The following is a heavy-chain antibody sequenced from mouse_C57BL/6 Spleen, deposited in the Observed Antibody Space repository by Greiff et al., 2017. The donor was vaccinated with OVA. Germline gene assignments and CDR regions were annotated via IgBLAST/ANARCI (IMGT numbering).Heavy chain of an antibody. CDR2: IDPSDSYT. J-gene: IGHJ1*03. CDR1: GYTFTSYW. V-gene: IGHV1-69*01. Sequence: QVQLQQPGAELVMPGASVKLSCKASGYTFTSYWMHWVKQRPGQGLEWIGEIDPSDSYTNYNQKFKGKSTLTVDKSSSTAYMQLSSLTSEDSAVYYCARKGPTIGTPWYFDVWGTGTTVTVSS. CDR3: ARKGPTIGTPWYFDV. D-gene: IGHD2-5*01.